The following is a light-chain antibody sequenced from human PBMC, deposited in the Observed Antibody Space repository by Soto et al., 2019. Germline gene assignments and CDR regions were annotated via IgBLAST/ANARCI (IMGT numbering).Light chain of an antibody. CDR2: GAS. J-gene: IGKJ3*01. V-gene: IGKV3-11*01. CDR3: QQRSNRPPWT. Sequence: EVVLTQSPATLSLSPGESATHSCRASQSVDTYLAWYQQKPGQPPRLLIYGASNRATGIPARFSGSGSGTDFTLSITALEPEDFAVYYCQQRSNRPPWTFGPGTKV. CDR1: QSVDTY.